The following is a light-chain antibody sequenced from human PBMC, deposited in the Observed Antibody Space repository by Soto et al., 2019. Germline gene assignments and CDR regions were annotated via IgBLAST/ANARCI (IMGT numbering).Light chain of an antibody. J-gene: IGKJ4*01. CDR3: QQYDNLPLS. Sequence: DIQMTQSPSSLSASVGDRVTITCQASQDISNYLNWYQQKPGKAPKLLIYDASNLETGIPSRFSGSGSGTEFTFTISNLHPEDIATYYCQQYDNLPLSFGGGTKVEIK. CDR2: DAS. V-gene: IGKV1-33*01. CDR1: QDISNY.